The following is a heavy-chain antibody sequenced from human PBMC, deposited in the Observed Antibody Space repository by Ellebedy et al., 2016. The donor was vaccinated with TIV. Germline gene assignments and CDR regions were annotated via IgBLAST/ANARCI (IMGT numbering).Heavy chain of an antibody. D-gene: IGHD3-10*01. CDR2: IYHSGST. V-gene: IGHV4-4*02. Sequence: GSLRLSXAVSGGSISSSNWWSWVRQPPGKGLEWIGEIYHSGSTNYNPSLKSRVTISVDKSKNQFSLKLSSVTAADTAVYYCARVSLRGVIITVFDYWGQGTLVTVSS. CDR3: ARVSLRGVIITVFDY. CDR1: GGSISSSNW. J-gene: IGHJ4*02.